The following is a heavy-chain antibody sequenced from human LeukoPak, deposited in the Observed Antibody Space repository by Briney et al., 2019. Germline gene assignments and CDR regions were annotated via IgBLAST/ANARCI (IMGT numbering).Heavy chain of an antibody. CDR1: GGSFSGYY. J-gene: IGHJ5*02. V-gene: IGHV4-34*01. CDR3: ARGRYSSSWFNWFDP. CDR2: INHSGST. Sequence: SETLSLTCAVYGGSFSGYYWSWIRQPPGKGLEWIGEINHSGSTNYNPSLKSRATISVDTPKNQFSLKLSSVTAADTAVYYCARGRYSSSWFNWFDPWGQGTLVTVSS. D-gene: IGHD6-13*01.